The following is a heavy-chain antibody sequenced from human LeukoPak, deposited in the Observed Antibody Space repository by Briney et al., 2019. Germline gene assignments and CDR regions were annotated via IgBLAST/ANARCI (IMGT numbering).Heavy chain of an antibody. J-gene: IGHJ5*02. D-gene: IGHD2-15*01. Sequence: PGGSLRLSCAASGFTFRSYWMSWVRQAPGKGLEWVANMKLDGSEEYYVDSVKGRFTISSDTAKNSLYLQMNSLRVDDTAVYYCARWARYCSSGSCYSWFDPWGQGTLVTVSS. CDR1: GFTFRSYW. CDR3: ARWARYCSSGSCYSWFDP. V-gene: IGHV3-7*01. CDR2: MKLDGSEE.